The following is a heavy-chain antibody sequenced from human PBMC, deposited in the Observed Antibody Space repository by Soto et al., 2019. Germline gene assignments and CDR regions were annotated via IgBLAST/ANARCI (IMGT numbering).Heavy chain of an antibody. CDR3: ARDRHDDSRYLSKWFET. D-gene: IGHD6-13*01. J-gene: IGHJ5*02. CDR2: ISYSGST. V-gene: IGHV4-30-4*02. CDR1: ILSVSGGDYF. Sequence: PLDTISLSSTFSILSVSGGDYFVGWNNQAPRKGPEWIGYISYSGSTYYNQSLKSRVTILVDTSKNQFSLKMSSVTSAETAVYYCARDRHDDSRYLSKWFETGGQGTMVTISA.